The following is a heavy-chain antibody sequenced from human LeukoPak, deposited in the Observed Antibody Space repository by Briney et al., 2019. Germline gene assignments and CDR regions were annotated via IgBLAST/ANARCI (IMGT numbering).Heavy chain of an antibody. CDR1: RFVFSSSG. D-gene: IGHD3-10*01. V-gene: IGHV3-30*18. CDR3: AKVLGIWFGDFIFDS. Sequence: GGSLRLSCEASRFVFSSSGMHWVRQGPGKGLEWVAGLSYDGSSTHSADSVKGRFTVSRDNSRNTLYLQINSLTTEDTALYYCAKVLGIWFGDFIFDSWGQGTLVTVSS. J-gene: IGHJ4*02. CDR2: LSYDGSST.